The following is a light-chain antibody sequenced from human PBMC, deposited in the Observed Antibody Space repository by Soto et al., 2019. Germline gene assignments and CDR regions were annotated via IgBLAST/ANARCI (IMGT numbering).Light chain of an antibody. Sequence: QSALTQPASVSGSPGQSITISCTGSSSDVGPYNLVSWYQHHPGKAHKLMISEVAKRPSGVSNRFSGSKSGNTASLTISGLQAEDEADYYCCSYAGSSMFVFGGGTKLTVL. J-gene: IGLJ2*01. CDR3: CSYAGSSMFV. CDR2: EVA. V-gene: IGLV2-23*02. CDR1: SSDVGPYNL.